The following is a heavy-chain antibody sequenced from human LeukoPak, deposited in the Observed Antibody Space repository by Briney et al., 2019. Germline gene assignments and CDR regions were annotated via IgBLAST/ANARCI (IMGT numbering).Heavy chain of an antibody. V-gene: IGHV4-30-2*01. CDR3: ARVKYDSSGYYDAFDI. Sequence: SETLSLTCAVSGGSISSGGYSWSWTRQPPGQGLEWIGYIYHSGSTYYNPSLKSRVTISVDRSKNQFSLKLSSVTAADTAVYYCARVKYDSSGYYDAFDIWGQGTMVTVSS. J-gene: IGHJ3*02. D-gene: IGHD3-22*01. CDR1: GGSISSGGYS. CDR2: IYHSGST.